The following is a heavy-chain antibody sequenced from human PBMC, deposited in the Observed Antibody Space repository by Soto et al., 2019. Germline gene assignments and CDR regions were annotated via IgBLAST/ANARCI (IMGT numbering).Heavy chain of an antibody. V-gene: IGHV1-8*01. CDR3: ARGFAGSLYYYYYYMDV. J-gene: IGHJ6*03. Sequence: GASVKVSCKASGYTFTSYDINWVRQATGQGLEWMGWMNPNSGNTGYAQKFQGRVTMTRNTSISTAYMELSSLRSEDTAVYYCARGFAGSLYYYYYYMDVWGKGTTVTVSS. CDR1: GYTFTSYD. D-gene: IGHD6-6*01. CDR2: MNPNSGNT.